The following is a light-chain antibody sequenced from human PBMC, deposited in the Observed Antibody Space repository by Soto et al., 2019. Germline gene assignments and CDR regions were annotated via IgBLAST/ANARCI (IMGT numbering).Light chain of an antibody. Sequence: EIVLTQSPGTLSLSPGERATLSCRASQSVSSNYLAWYQQKPGQAPMLLIYGASTRATGIPDRFSGSGSGTHFTLTISRLEPEDFAVYYCQQYANSPPTFGQGTKVQIK. CDR2: GAS. J-gene: IGKJ1*01. V-gene: IGKV3-20*01. CDR1: QSVSSNY. CDR3: QQYANSPPT.